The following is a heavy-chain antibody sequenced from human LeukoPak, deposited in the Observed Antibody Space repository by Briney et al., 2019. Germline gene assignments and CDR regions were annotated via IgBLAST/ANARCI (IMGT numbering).Heavy chain of an antibody. V-gene: IGHV1-69*13. Sequence: SVKVSCKASGGTFSSYAISWVRQAPGQGLEWMGGIIPIFGTANYAQKFQGRVTITADESTSTAYMGLSSLRSEDTAVYYCARTSYDYVWGSYRLFDYWGQGTLVTVSS. CDR2: IIPIFGTA. CDR1: GGTFSSYA. J-gene: IGHJ4*02. CDR3: ARTSYDYVWGSYRLFDY. D-gene: IGHD3-16*02.